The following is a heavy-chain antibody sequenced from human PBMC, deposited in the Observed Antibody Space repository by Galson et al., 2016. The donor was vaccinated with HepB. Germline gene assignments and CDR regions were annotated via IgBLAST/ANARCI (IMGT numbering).Heavy chain of an antibody. CDR3: ARGAGGYFDY. CDR1: GHTFTNYG. D-gene: IGHD3-10*01. CDR2: ISAYNGDT. V-gene: IGHV1-18*01. Sequence: SVKVSCKASGHTFTNYGLSWVRQAPGQGLEYMGWISAYNGDTNYAQNLQGRVTMTTDTSTSTAYMELRSLRSDDTAVYYCARGAGGYFDYWGQGTLVTVSS. J-gene: IGHJ4*02.